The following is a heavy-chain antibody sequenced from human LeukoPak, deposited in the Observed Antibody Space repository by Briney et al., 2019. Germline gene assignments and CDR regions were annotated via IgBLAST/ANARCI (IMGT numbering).Heavy chain of an antibody. Sequence: PGGSLRLSCAASGFTFSSYGMHWVRQAPGKGLEGVAFIRYDGSNKYYADSVKGRFTISRDNSKNTLYLQMNNLRAEDTAVYYCAKDYCSSTSCYRRITIFGAFDYWGQGTLVTISS. CDR2: IRYDGSNK. CDR1: GFTFSSYG. J-gene: IGHJ4*02. CDR3: AKDYCSSTSCYRRITIFGAFDY. D-gene: IGHD2-2*02. V-gene: IGHV3-30*02.